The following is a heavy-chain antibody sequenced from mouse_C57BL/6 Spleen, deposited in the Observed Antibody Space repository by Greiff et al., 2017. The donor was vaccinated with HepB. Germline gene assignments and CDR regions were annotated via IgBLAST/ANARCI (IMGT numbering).Heavy chain of an antibody. V-gene: IGHV1-52*01. CDR2: IDPSDSET. J-gene: IGHJ3*01. CDR3: ARCFYAYDGSWFAY. D-gene: IGHD2-2*01. Sequence: QVQLQQPGAELVRPGSSVKLSCKASGYTFTSYWMHWVKQRPRQGLEWIGNIDPSDSETHYNQKFKDKATLTVDKSYSTAYMQLSSLTSEDSAVYYFARCFYAYDGSWFAYWGQGTLVTVSS. CDR1: GYTFTSYW.